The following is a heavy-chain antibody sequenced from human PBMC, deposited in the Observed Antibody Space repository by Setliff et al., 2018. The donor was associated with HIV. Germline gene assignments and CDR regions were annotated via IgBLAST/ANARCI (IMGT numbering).Heavy chain of an antibody. CDR1: GFTFSSYG. CDR3: AKGASDNWNDAGYFDY. D-gene: IGHD1-20*01. V-gene: IGHV3-30*18. CDR2: ISYDGSNK. Sequence: GGSLRLSCAASGFTFSSYGMHWVRQAPGKGLEWVAVISYDGSNKYYADSVKGRFTISRDNSKNTLYLQMNSLRAEDTAVYYCAKGASDNWNDAGYFDYWGQGTLVTVSS. J-gene: IGHJ4*02.